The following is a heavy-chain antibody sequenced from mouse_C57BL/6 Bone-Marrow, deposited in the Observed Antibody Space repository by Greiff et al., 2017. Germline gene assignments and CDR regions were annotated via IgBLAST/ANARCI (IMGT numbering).Heavy chain of an antibody. J-gene: IGHJ3*01. CDR1: GFSLTSYG. CDR2: IWGVGST. V-gene: IGHV2-6*01. D-gene: IGHD1-1*01. Sequence: VMLVESGPGLVAPSQSLSITCTVSGFSLTSYGVDWVRQSPGKGLEWLGVIWGVGSTNYNSALKSRLSISKDNSKSQVFLKMNSLQTDDTAMYYCASTTGGLGFADWGQGTLVTVSA. CDR3: ASTTGGLGFAD.